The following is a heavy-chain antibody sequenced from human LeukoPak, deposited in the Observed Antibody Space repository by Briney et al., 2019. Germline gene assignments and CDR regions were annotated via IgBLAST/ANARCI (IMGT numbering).Heavy chain of an antibody. J-gene: IGHJ3*02. Sequence: ASVKVSCTASGYTFTSYYMHWVRQAPGQGLEWMGIINPSGGSTSYAQKFQGRVTMTRDTSTSTVYMELSSLRSEDTAVYYCARATRIAAAGYNGVFDIWGQGTMVTVSS. CDR1: GYTFTSYY. D-gene: IGHD6-13*01. V-gene: IGHV1-46*01. CDR2: INPSGGST. CDR3: ARATRIAAAGYNGVFDI.